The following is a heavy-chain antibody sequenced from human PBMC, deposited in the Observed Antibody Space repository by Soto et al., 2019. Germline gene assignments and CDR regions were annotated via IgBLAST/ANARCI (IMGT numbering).Heavy chain of an antibody. CDR3: ARGSSRYFDY. Sequence: TLSLTCTVSGGSISSYYWSWIRQPPVKGLEWIGYIYYSGSTNYTPSLKSRVTISVDTSKNQFSLKLSSVTAADTAVYYCARGSSRYFDYWGQGTLVTVSS. CDR2: IYYSGST. V-gene: IGHV4-59*01. D-gene: IGHD6-13*01. CDR1: GGSISSYY. J-gene: IGHJ4*02.